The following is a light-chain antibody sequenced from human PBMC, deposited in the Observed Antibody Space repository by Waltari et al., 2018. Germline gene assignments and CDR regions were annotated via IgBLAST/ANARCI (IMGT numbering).Light chain of an antibody. CDR1: ASNIGGNL. J-gene: IGLJ3*02. Sequence: QSVLTQPPSASGTPGQRVTISCSGSASNIGGNLVNWYQQFPGKAPKLLIYRSGLRPSGVPDRFSGSKSGTSASLAIGGLQSEDEADYFYASWDDSLNGHWVFGGGTKVTVL. V-gene: IGLV1-44*01. CDR2: RSG. CDR3: ASWDDSLNGHWV.